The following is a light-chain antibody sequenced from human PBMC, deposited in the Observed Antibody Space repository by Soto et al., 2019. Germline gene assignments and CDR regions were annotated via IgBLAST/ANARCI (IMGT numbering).Light chain of an antibody. CDR1: QSISSNY. Sequence: EIVLTQSSGTLSLSPGERATLSCRASQSISSNYLAWYQQKPGQAPRPLIYGASSRATGIPDRFSGSGSGXXXXXTXXXLXPXDFAVXXXXHYGSSPYTFGQGTKLEIK. CDR3: XHYGSSPYT. J-gene: IGKJ2*01. V-gene: IGKV3-20*01. CDR2: GAS.